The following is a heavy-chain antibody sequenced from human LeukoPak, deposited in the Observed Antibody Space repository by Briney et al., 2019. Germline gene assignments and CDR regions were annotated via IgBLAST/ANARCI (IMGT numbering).Heavy chain of an antibody. J-gene: IGHJ4*02. CDR2: ISWNSGSI. Sequence: QTGGSLRLSSAASGFTFDDYAMHWVRQAPGRGLDWVSGISWNSGSIGYADSVKGRFTISRDNAKNSLYLQMNSLRAEDTALYYCAKDSDSGALLLWFGTYFDYWGQGTLVTVSS. CDR1: GFTFDDYA. D-gene: IGHD3-10*01. V-gene: IGHV3-9*01. CDR3: AKDSDSGALLLWFGTYFDY.